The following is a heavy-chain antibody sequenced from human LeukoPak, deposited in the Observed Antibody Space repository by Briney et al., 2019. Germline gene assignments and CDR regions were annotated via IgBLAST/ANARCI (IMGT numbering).Heavy chain of an antibody. V-gene: IGHV4-59*01. J-gene: IGHJ4*02. CDR2: IYYSGST. D-gene: IGHD1-26*01. CDR1: GGSISSYY. CDR3: ARRGVGATHGAWSFDY. Sequence: SETLSLTCTVSGGSISSYYWSWIRQPPGKGLEWIGYIYYSGSTNYNPSLKSRVTISVDTSKNQFSLKLSSVTAADTAVYYCARRGVGATHGAWSFDYLGQGTLVTVSS.